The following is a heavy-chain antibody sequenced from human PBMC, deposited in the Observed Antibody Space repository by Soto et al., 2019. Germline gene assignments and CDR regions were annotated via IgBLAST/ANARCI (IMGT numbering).Heavy chain of an antibody. CDR3: ASLEYSVYDFAFDI. Sequence: PGGSLRLSCAASGFTVSNNYMNWVRQAPGKGLEWVSVIYRVDSTYYADSVRGRFTISRDNSKNTLYLQMNSLRAEDTAVYYCASLEYSVYDFAFDIWGQGTMVTVSS. CDR1: GFTVSNNY. V-gene: IGHV3-53*01. CDR2: IYRVDST. D-gene: IGHD5-12*01. J-gene: IGHJ3*02.